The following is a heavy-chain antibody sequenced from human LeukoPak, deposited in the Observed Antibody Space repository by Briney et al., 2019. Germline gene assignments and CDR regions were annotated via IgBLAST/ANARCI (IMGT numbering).Heavy chain of an antibody. CDR1: GFTFSSYA. Sequence: GGSPRLSCAASGFTFSSYAMSWVRQAPGKGLEWVSAISGSGGSTYYADSVKGRFTISRDNSKNTLYLQMNSLRAEDTAVYYCAKDHMIVVVITFDYWGQGTLVTVSS. CDR2: ISGSGGST. J-gene: IGHJ4*02. V-gene: IGHV3-23*01. CDR3: AKDHMIVVVITFDY. D-gene: IGHD3-22*01.